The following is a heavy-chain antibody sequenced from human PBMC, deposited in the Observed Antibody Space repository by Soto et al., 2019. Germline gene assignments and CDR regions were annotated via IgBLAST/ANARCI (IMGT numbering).Heavy chain of an antibody. J-gene: IGHJ4*02. D-gene: IGHD3-3*01. CDR2: ISSSSSTI. CDR1: GFTFSSYS. CDR3: ARETGFTYYDFWSGYYPVDY. V-gene: IGHV3-48*02. Sequence: GGSLRLSCAASGFTFSSYSMNWVRQAPGKGLEWVSYISSSSSTIYYADSVKGRFTISRDNAKNSLYLQMNSLRDEDTAVYYWARETGFTYYDFWSGYYPVDYWGQGTLVTVSS.